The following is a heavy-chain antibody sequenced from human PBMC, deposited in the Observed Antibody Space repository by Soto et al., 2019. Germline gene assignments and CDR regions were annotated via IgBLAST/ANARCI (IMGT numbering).Heavy chain of an antibody. CDR2: IRSSSSTI. V-gene: IGHV3-48*02. J-gene: IGHJ4*02. CDR3: ARDRDSWSPHYFDY. Sequence: EVQLVESGGGLVQPGGSLRLSCAASGFTFSSYSMNWVRQAPGKGLEWVSYIRSSSSTIYYADSVKGRFTISRDNAKNSLYLQMNSLRDEDTAVYYCARDRDSWSPHYFDYWGQGTLVTVSS. CDR1: GFTFSSYS. D-gene: IGHD6-13*01.